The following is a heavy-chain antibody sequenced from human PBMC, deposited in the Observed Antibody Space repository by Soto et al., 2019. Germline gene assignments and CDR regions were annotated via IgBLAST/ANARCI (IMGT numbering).Heavy chain of an antibody. J-gene: IGHJ4*02. V-gene: IGHV4-34*01. CDR2: VNHAGAA. Sequence: QVHLQQWGAGLLRPSETLSLTCNVSGGSLTGYFWNWIRQPPGRPMEWIGEVNHAGAATYNPSLRSRVTLSVDTSKTQSSLRLASVAATDTALYFCARGYFTRQSLDYWDQGALVTVSS. CDR3: ARGYFTRQSLDY. CDR1: GGSLTGYF.